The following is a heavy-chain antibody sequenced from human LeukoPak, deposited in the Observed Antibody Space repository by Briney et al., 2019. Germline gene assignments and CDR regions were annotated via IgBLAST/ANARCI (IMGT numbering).Heavy chain of an antibody. CDR2: INSDESST. D-gene: IGHD1-26*01. CDR1: GFTLNSYW. CDR3: ARGAHVLDI. J-gene: IGHJ3*02. V-gene: IGHV3-74*01. Sequence: GGSLRLSCAASGFTLNSYWMHWVRQAPGKGLVWVSGINSDESSTTYVDSVKGRFTISRDNAKNTLYLQMDSLRVEDTAVYFCARGAHVLDIWGQGTMVTVSS.